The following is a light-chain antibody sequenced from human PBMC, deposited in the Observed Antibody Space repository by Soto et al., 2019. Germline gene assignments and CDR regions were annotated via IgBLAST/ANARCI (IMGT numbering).Light chain of an antibody. J-gene: IGKJ1*01. V-gene: IGKV1-5*03. Sequence: DIQLTQSPSTLSASVGDRVTITCRASQSISSWLAWYQQKPGKAPNLLIYKTSNLESGVPSRFSGSGSGTEFTLTLSSLQPDDFEPYYCQYYNDYCWTFGQGTKVEIK. CDR2: KTS. CDR1: QSISSW. CDR3: QYYNDYCWT.